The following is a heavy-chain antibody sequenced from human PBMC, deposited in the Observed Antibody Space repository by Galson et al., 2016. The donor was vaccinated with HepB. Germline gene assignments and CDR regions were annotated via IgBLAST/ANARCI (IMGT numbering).Heavy chain of an antibody. CDR1: GDSVSSNSAT. Sequence: CAISGDSVSSNSATWNWIRLSPSRGLEWLGRTYYRSKWYSDCALSVKSRITINADTSKSQFSLQLNSVTPEDTAVYYCARRTGNGFDVWGQGTTVTVSS. CDR2: TYYRSKWYS. V-gene: IGHV6-1*01. CDR3: ARRTGNGFDV. J-gene: IGHJ6*02. D-gene: IGHD1-1*01.